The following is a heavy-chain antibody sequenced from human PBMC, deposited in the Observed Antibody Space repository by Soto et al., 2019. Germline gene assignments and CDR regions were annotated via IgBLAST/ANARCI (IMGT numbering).Heavy chain of an antibody. D-gene: IGHD2-21*01. CDR3: ERQKPRHCNPKSMAA. CDR2: IYPGDSDT. J-gene: IGHJ6*04. V-gene: IGHV5-51*01. CDR1: GYSFTSYW. Sequence: GESLKISCKGSGYSFTSYWIVGVRQMPGKGLEWMGIIYPGDSDTRYSPSFQGQVTISADKSISTAYLQWSSLKASDTAMYYCERQKPRHCNPKSMAAWCKVTTVTDSS.